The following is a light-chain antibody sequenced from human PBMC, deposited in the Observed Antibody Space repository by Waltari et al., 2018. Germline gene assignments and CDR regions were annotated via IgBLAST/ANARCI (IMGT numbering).Light chain of an antibody. Sequence: SYVLTQPPSQSVAPGKTARITCGGHNIGSKSVHWYQQKSGQAPVLVIYYDSDRPSGIPERFSGSNSGNTATLTISRVEAGDEADYHCQVWDSSSDHRVFGGGTKLTVL. CDR1: NIGSKS. V-gene: IGLV3-21*01. CDR3: QVWDSSSDHRV. J-gene: IGLJ3*02. CDR2: YDS.